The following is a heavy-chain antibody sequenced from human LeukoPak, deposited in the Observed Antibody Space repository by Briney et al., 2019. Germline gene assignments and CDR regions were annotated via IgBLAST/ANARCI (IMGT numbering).Heavy chain of an antibody. V-gene: IGHV1-18*01. J-gene: IGHJ3*02. CDR1: GYTFTSYD. Sequence: ASVKVSCKASGYTFTSYDINWVRQAPGQGLEWMGWISAYNGNTNYAQKLQGRVTMTTDTSTSTAYMELSSLKSEDTAVYYCARVRDGYNDAYDIWGQGTMVTVSS. CDR3: ARVRDGYNDAYDI. CDR2: ISAYNGNT. D-gene: IGHD5-24*01.